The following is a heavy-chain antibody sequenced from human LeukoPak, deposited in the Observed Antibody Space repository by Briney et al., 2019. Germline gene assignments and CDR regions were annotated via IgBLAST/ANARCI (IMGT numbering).Heavy chain of an antibody. J-gene: IGHJ5*02. CDR2: MNPNSGGT. Sequence: ASVKVSCKASGYTFTSYDINWVRQATGQGLEWMGWMNPNSGGTNYAQKFQGRVTMTRDTSISTAYMELSRLRSDDTAVYYCARGQTTGTIYSNWFDPWGQGTLVTVSS. D-gene: IGHD1-7*01. V-gene: IGHV1-2*02. CDR1: GYTFTSYD. CDR3: ARGQTTGTIYSNWFDP.